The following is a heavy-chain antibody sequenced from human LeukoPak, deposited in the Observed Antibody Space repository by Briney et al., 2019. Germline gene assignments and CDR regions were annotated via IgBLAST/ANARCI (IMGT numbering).Heavy chain of an antibody. D-gene: IGHD1-7*01. Sequence: SETLSLTCTVSGGSINSYYWSWIRQPPGKGLEWIGYISYSGRTSYNTSLKSRVTISVDTSKNHFSLKLSSVTAADTAVYYCAGVTGTIFDYWGQGTLVTVSS. CDR3: AGVTGTIFDY. CDR1: GGSINSYY. J-gene: IGHJ4*02. CDR2: ISYSGRT. V-gene: IGHV4-59*01.